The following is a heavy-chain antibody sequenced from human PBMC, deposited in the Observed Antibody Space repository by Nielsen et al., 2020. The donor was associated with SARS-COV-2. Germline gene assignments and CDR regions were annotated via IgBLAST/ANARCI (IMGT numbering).Heavy chain of an antibody. J-gene: IGHJ6*02. V-gene: IGHV1-46*01. Sequence: WVRQAPGQGLEWMGIINPSGGSTSYAQKFQGRVTMTRGTSTSTVYMELSSLRSEDTAVYYCARVGFKFGELLPAPVYYYGMDVWGQGTTVTVSS. D-gene: IGHD3-10*01. CDR2: INPSGGST. CDR3: ARVGFKFGELLPAPVYYYGMDV.